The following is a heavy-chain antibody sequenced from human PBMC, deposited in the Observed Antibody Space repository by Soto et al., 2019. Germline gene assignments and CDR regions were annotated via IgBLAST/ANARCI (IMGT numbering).Heavy chain of an antibody. CDR3: AKGPLQYGGWYERGNRFDP. D-gene: IGHD6-19*01. V-gene: IGHV3-23*01. CDR2: ISGSGGST. CDR1: GFTFSSYA. J-gene: IGHJ5*02. Sequence: EVQLLESGGGLVQPGGSLRLSCAASGFTFSSYAMSRVRQAPGKGLEWVSAISGSGGSTYYADSVKGRFTISRDNSKNTLYLQMNSLRAEDTAVYYCAKGPLQYGGWYERGNRFDPWGQGTLVTVSS.